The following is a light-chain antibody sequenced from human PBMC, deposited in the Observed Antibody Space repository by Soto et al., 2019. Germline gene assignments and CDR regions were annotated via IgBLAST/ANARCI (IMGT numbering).Light chain of an antibody. CDR3: QQCTNWPWT. CDR2: EAS. CDR1: QTVCSY. J-gene: IGKJ1*01. Sequence: EIVLTQSPATLSLSPGERATLSCRSSQTVCSYLVWYQQKPGQAPRLLMYEASTRATGSPARFSGGGCGTDFNLTTSSLGPEDSAVYYCQQCTNWPWTFGQGTKVEIK. V-gene: IGKV3-11*01.